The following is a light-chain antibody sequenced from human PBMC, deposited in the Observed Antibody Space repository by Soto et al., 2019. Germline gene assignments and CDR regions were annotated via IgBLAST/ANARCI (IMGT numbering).Light chain of an antibody. J-gene: IGKJ5*01. CDR2: GAS. V-gene: IGKV3-15*01. CDR3: QKYNNWPPIT. CDR1: QSVRSS. Sequence: EIVMPQSHATMSVSPGASSTLSRRASQSVRSSLAWYQQKPGQAPRLLIYGASTRATGIPARFSGSGSGTEFTLTIRSLQSEDLAVYYCQKYNNWPPITVGKGTRLEIK.